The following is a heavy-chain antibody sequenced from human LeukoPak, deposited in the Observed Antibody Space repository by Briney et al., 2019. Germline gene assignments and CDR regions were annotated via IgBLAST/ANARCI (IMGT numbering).Heavy chain of an antibody. Sequence: GGSLRLSCAASGFSFRDYTMNWVRQAPGKGLEWVSYISSSSVTIYYADSVKGRFTISRDNAKNSLYLQMNSLRDEDTAVYYCARHIAVAGTWAYDYWGQGTLVTVSS. D-gene: IGHD6-19*01. CDR2: ISSSSVTI. J-gene: IGHJ4*02. CDR3: ARHIAVAGTWAYDY. CDR1: GFSFRDYT. V-gene: IGHV3-48*02.